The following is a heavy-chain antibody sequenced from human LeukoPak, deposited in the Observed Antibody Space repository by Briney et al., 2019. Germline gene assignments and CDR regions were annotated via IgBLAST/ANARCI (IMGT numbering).Heavy chain of an antibody. CDR3: AREGIAGYSSGWYGDYYYYMDV. CDR1: GFTFDDYG. CDR2: INWNGGST. D-gene: IGHD6-19*01. J-gene: IGHJ6*03. Sequence: PGGSLRLSCAASGFTFDDYGMSWVRQAPGKGLEWVSGINWNGGSTGYADSVKGRFTISRDNAKNSLYLQMNSLRAEDTALYYCAREGIAGYSSGWYGDYYYYMDVWGKGTTVTVSS. V-gene: IGHV3-20*04.